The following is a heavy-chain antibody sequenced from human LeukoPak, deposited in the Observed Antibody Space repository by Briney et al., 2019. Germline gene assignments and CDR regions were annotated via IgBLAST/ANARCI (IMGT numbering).Heavy chain of an antibody. CDR1: GGSFSGYY. Sequence: SETLSLTCAVYGGSFSGYYWSWIRQHPGKGLEWIGYIYYSGSTYYNPSLKSRVTISVDTSKNQFSLKLSSVTAADTAVYYCARDPLGHKGYCSGGSCYNAFYYYYGMDVWGQGTTVTVSS. D-gene: IGHD2-15*01. CDR2: IYYSGST. J-gene: IGHJ6*02. CDR3: ARDPLGHKGYCSGGSCYNAFYYYYGMDV. V-gene: IGHV4-31*11.